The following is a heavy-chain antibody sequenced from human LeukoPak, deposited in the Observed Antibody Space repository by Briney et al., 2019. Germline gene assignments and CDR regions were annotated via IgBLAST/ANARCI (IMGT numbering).Heavy chain of an antibody. CDR1: GFTFSSYW. Sequence: GGSLRLSCATSGFTFSSYWMHWVRQAPGKGLVWVSRINTDGSSTNYADSVKGRFTISRDNAKNTLYLQMNSLRAEDTAVYYCARDLRYCSGGSCYVGHWYFDLWGRGTLVTVSS. J-gene: IGHJ2*01. CDR3: ARDLRYCSGGSCYVGHWYFDL. V-gene: IGHV3-74*01. D-gene: IGHD2-15*01. CDR2: INTDGSST.